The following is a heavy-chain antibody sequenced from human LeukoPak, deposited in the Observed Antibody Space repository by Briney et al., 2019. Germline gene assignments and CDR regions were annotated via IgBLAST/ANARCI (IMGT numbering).Heavy chain of an antibody. CDR1: GYTFTSYY. J-gene: IGHJ4*02. V-gene: IGHV1-46*01. D-gene: IGHD3-10*01. CDR2: INPSGGST. Sequence: PSVKVSCKSSGYTFTSYYMYWVRQAPGQGLEWMGIINPSGGSTSYAQKFQGRVTMTRDTSTSTVYMELSSLRSEDTAVYYCARDSGMVRGTVDYWGQGTLVTVSS. CDR3: ARDSGMVRGTVDY.